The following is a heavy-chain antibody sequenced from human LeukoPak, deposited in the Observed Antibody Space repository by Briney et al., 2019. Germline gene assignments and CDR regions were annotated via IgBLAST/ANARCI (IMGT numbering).Heavy chain of an antibody. Sequence: GASVKDSRQASGYTFTSYGISWVRQAPGQGREWMGWICAYNGNTNYAQKLQGRVTMTTDTSTSTAYMEQRSLRSDDTAVYYGARGHGSGSYYSRYYYYMDVWGKGTTVTVSS. D-gene: IGHD3-10*01. CDR3: ARGHGSGSYYSRYYYYMDV. J-gene: IGHJ6*03. CDR1: GYTFTSYG. V-gene: IGHV1-18*04. CDR2: ICAYNGNT.